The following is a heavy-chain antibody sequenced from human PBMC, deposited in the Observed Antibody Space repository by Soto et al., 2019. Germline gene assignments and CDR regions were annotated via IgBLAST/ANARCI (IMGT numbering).Heavy chain of an antibody. CDR2: INHSGST. D-gene: IGHD3-9*01. CDR3: ASPPDYDILTGYWGG. V-gene: IGHV4-34*01. CDR1: GGSFSGYY. J-gene: IGHJ4*02. Sequence: SETLSLTCAVYGGSFSGYYWSWIRQPPGKGLEWIGEINHSGSTNYNPSLKSRVTISVDTSKNQFSLKLSSVTAADTAVYYCASPPDYDILTGYWGGWGQGTLVTVSS.